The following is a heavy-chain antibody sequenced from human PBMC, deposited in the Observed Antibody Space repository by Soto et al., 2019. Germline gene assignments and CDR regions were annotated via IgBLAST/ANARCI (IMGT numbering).Heavy chain of an antibody. D-gene: IGHD4-17*01. CDR1: GGTFSSYA. J-gene: IGHJ4*02. CDR3: ARWGDYGDHGAIDY. Sequence: QVQLVQSGAEVKKPGSSVKVSCKASGGTFSSYAISWVRQAPGQGREWMGGIIPIFGTANYAQKFQGRITIIADESTSTAYMELSSLRSEDTAVYYCARWGDYGDHGAIDYWGQGTLVTVPS. V-gene: IGHV1-69*12. CDR2: IIPIFGTA.